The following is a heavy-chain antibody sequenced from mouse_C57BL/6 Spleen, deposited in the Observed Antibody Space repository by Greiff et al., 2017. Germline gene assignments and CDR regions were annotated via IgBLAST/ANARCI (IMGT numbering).Heavy chain of an antibody. V-gene: IGHV5-6*02. D-gene: IGHD2-4*01. CDR3: AREYDYDGAWFAY. J-gene: IGHJ3*01. CDR1: GFTFSSYG. Sequence: EVKLVESGGDLVKPGGSLKLSCAASGFTFSSYGMSWVRQTPDKRLEWVATISSGGSYTYYPDSVKGRFTISRDNAKNTLYLQMSSLKSEDTAMYYCAREYDYDGAWFAYWGQGTLVTVSA. CDR2: ISSGGSYT.